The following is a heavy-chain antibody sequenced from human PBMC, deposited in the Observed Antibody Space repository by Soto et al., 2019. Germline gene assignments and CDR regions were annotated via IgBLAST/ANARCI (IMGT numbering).Heavy chain of an antibody. V-gene: IGHV4-31*03. J-gene: IGHJ6*02. CDR1: GGSISSGGYY. D-gene: IGHD3-3*01. CDR3: ARGLPGPSGRVDYYGMDV. Sequence: SETLSLTCTVSGGSISSGGYYWSRIRQHPGKGLEWIGYIYYSGSTYYNPSLKSRVTISVDTSKNQFSLKLGSVTAADTAVYYCARGLPGPSGRVDYYGMDVWGQGTTVTVSS. CDR2: IYYSGST.